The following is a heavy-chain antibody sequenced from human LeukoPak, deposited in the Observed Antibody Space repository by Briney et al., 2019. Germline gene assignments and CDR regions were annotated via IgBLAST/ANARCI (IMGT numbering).Heavy chain of an antibody. Sequence: SETLSLTCTVSGDSIDSYYWSWIRQPPGKGLECIGHIYYTGSTYYKPSLESRVTISVDTAKNQISLKLSSVTAADTAVYYCARYEEFSTGYSASSPRHYFDYWGQGTLVTISS. CDR3: ARYEEFSTGYSASSPRHYFDY. CDR1: GDSIDSYY. D-gene: IGHD3/OR15-3a*01. V-gene: IGHV4-59*01. CDR2: IYYTGST. J-gene: IGHJ4*02.